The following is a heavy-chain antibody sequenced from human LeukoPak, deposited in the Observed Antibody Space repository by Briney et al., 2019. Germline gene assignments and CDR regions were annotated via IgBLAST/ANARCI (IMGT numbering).Heavy chain of an antibody. CDR2: IYTSGST. D-gene: IGHD2-2*02. CDR1: GGSISSYY. V-gene: IGHV4-4*07. J-gene: IGHJ6*02. CDR3: ARVVPAAIEYYYYYGMDV. Sequence: PETLSLTCTVSGGSISSYYWSWIRQPAGKGLEWIGRIYTSGSTNYNPSLKSRVTMSVDTSKNQFSLKLSSVTAADTAVYYCARVVPAAIEYYYYYGMDVWGQGITVTVSS.